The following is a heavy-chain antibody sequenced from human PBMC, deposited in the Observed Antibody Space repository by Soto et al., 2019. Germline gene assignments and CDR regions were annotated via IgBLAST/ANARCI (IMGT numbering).Heavy chain of an antibody. D-gene: IGHD6-19*01. V-gene: IGHV3-7*05. CDR2: IKQDGSEK. CDR3: ARDIYRSGWPYYFDY. J-gene: IGHJ4*02. CDR1: GFTFSSYW. Sequence: GGSLRLSCAASGFTFSSYWMSWVRQAPGKGLEWVANIKQDGSEKYYVDSVKGRFTISRDNAKNSLYLQMNSLRAEDTAVYYCARDIYRSGWPYYFDYWGQGNLVTVSS.